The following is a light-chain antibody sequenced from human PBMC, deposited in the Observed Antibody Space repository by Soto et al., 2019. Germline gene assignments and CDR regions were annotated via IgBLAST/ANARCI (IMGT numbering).Light chain of an antibody. V-gene: IGLV2-23*01. CDR2: EGS. J-gene: IGLJ1*01. CDR3: CSYAGSSTFYV. Sequence: QCVRTQPASGSGSPGEAITISCTGTSSDVGSYNLVSWYQQHPGKAPKLMIYEGSKRPSGVSNRFSGSKSGNTASLTISGLQAEDEADYYCCSYAGSSTFYVFGTGTKVTVL. CDR1: SSDVGSYNL.